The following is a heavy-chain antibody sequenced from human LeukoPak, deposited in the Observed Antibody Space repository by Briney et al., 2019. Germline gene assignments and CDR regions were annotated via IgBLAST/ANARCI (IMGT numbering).Heavy chain of an antibody. CDR3: ARVEFGELFGYFDY. J-gene: IGHJ4*02. V-gene: IGHV3-33*01. CDR1: GFTFSSYG. D-gene: IGHD3-10*01. Sequence: PGGSLRLPCAASGFTFSSYGMHWVRRAPGKGLEWVAVIWYDGSNKYYADSVKGRFTVSRDNSKNTLYLQMNSLRAEDTAVYYCARVEFGELFGYFDYWGQGTLVTVSS. CDR2: IWYDGSNK.